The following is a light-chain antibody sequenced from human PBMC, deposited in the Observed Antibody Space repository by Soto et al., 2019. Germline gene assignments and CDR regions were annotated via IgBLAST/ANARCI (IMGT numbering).Light chain of an antibody. Sequence: EIVLTQSPGTLPLSPGEGATLSCRASQGVASNYLAWYQQKLGQSPRLLIYGASSRASGVPDRFSGSGSGTEFTLTISSLQSEDFAVYYCHQYDNWPQPFGQGTKVDIK. CDR2: GAS. J-gene: IGKJ1*01. CDR3: HQYDNWPQP. V-gene: IGKV3-20*01. CDR1: QGVASNY.